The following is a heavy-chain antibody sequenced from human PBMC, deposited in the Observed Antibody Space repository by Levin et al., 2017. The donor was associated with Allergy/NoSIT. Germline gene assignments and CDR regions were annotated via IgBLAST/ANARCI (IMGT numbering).Heavy chain of an antibody. Sequence: SGPTLVKPTQTLTLTCTFSGFSLSTNGVSVGWFRQPPGKALEWLALIYWDDDKRYSPSLKSRLTITKDTSKNHVVLIMTDMDPVDTATYYCAHRPAQRCTGGSCKLGWYDPWGQGTLVTVSS. V-gene: IGHV2-5*02. CDR1: GFSLSTNGVS. J-gene: IGHJ5*02. D-gene: IGHD2-15*01. CDR3: AHRPAQRCTGGSCKLGWYDP. CDR2: IYWDDDK.